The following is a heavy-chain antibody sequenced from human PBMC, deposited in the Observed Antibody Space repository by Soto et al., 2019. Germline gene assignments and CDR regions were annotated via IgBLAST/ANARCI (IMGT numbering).Heavy chain of an antibody. Sequence: SETLSLTCTVSGASVTSSTYYWGWSRQPPGKGLEWIGSIYYSGSTYYNPSLRSRVTISVDTSKNQVSLKLTSVTAADTAVYYCANDYGDYKSYYGMDVWGQGTTVTVSS. D-gene: IGHD4-17*01. CDR3: ANDYGDYKSYYGMDV. V-gene: IGHV4-39*01. J-gene: IGHJ6*02. CDR1: GASVTSSTYY. CDR2: IYYSGST.